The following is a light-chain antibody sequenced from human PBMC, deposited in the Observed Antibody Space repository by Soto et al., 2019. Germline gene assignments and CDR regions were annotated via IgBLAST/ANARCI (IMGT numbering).Light chain of an antibody. V-gene: IGKV2D-29*02. CDR1: QSHLDRSGYKY. CDR3: MQSTQLPPT. CDR2: EVS. Sequence: DIVMTQSPLSLPVTHGEPASISCMSSQSHLDRSGYKYLDWDLQKPGQSPQLLIYEVSTRVSGVPDRFSGSGSGTDFTLEISRVETDDVGIYYCMQSTQLPPTFGQGTRLEIK. J-gene: IGKJ5*01.